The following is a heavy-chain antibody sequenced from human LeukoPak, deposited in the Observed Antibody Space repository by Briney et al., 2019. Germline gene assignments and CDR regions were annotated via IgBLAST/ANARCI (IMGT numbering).Heavy chain of an antibody. V-gene: IGHV4-38-2*02. D-gene: IGHD1-26*01. CDR1: GYSISSGYY. CDR3: ARGSGSSRY. CDR2: IYHSGST. J-gene: IGHJ4*02. Sequence: SETLSLTCTVSGYSISSGYYWGWIRQPPGKGLEWIGSIYHSGSTYYNPSLKSRVTISVDTSKNQFSLKLSSVTAADTAVYYCARGSGSSRYWGQGTLVTVSS.